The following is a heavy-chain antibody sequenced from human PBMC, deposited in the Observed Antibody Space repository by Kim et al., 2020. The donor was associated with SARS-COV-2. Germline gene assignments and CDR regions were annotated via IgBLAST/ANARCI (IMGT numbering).Heavy chain of an antibody. J-gene: IGHJ4*02. CDR3: ARDMDGDYFDY. CDR2: T. V-gene: IGHV4-39*07. D-gene: IGHD4-17*01. Sequence: TYYNPSLKSRVTISVDTSKNQFSLKLSSVTAADTAVYYCARDMDGDYFDYWGQGTLVTVSS.